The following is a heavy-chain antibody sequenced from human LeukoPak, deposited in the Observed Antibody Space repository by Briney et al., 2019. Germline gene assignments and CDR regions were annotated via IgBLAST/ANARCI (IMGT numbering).Heavy chain of an antibody. J-gene: IGHJ4*02. CDR3: ARDLGSGWLDY. CDR2: IIPILGIA. V-gene: IGHV1-69*04. Sequence: SVNVSCKASGGTFSSYAISWVRQAPGQGLEWMGRIIPILGIANYAQKFQGRVTITADKSTSTAYMELSSLRSEDTAVYYCARDLGSGWLDYWGQGTLVTVSS. D-gene: IGHD6-19*01. CDR1: GGTFSSYA.